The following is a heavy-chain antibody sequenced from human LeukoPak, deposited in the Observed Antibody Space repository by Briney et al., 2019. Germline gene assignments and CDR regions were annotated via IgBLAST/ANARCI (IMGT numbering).Heavy chain of an antibody. V-gene: IGHV3-23*01. CDR3: AKDNADYPVYYFDS. CDR2: IGGSGGGK. D-gene: IGHD3-16*01. CDR1: GFTFSTYA. J-gene: IGHJ4*02. Sequence: GGSLRLSCAASGFTFSTYAMNWVRQAPGRGLEWVSGIGGSGGGKFYADSVKGRFTISRDKSKSTLYLQMNSLKAEDAAVYYCAKDNADYPVYYFDSWGQGTLVTVSS.